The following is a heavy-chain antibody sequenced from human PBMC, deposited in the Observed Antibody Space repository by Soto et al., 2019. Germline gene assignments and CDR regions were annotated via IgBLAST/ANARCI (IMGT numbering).Heavy chain of an antibody. CDR1: GFPVSSNY. CDR2: IYSGGST. Sequence: GGSLSLCFAASGFPVSSNYMSWVRQAPGKGLEWVSVIYSGGSTYYADSVKGRFTISRDNSKNTLYLQMNSLRAEDTAVYYCAREQRDYYDSSGYRYYYYYGMDVWGQGTKVTVSS. CDR3: AREQRDYYDSSGYRYYYYYGMDV. V-gene: IGHV3-53*01. J-gene: IGHJ6*02. D-gene: IGHD3-22*01.